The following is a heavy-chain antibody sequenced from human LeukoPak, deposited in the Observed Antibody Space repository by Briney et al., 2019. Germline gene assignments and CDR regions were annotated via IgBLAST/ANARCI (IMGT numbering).Heavy chain of an antibody. J-gene: IGHJ4*02. V-gene: IGHV4-38-2*02. CDR3: ARVLGSSSWYDRSIDY. CDR1: GYSISSGYY. Sequence: PSETLSLTCTVSGYSISSGYYWGWIRQPPGKGLEWIATIHHSGSTYHNPSLKSRVTISVDTSKNQFSLKLSSVTAADTAVYYCARVLGSSSWYDRSIDYWGQGTLVTVSS. D-gene: IGHD6-13*01. CDR2: IHHSGST.